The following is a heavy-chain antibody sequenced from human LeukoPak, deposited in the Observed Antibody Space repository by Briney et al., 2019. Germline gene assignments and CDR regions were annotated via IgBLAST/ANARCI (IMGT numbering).Heavy chain of an antibody. CDR3: ARDFLEWLSLDY. D-gene: IGHD3-3*01. J-gene: IGHJ4*02. Sequence: GGSLRLSCAASGFTFGSYAMSWVRQAPGKGLEWVSAISGSGGSTYYADSVKGRFTISRDNSKNTLYLQMNSLRAEDTAVYYCARDFLEWLSLDYWGQGTLVTVSS. CDR1: GFTFGSYA. V-gene: IGHV3-23*01. CDR2: ISGSGGST.